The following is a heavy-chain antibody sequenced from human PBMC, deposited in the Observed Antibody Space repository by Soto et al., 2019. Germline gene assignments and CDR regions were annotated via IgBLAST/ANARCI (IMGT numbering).Heavy chain of an antibody. Sequence: GGSLRLSCAASGFTVSSNYMSWVRQAPGKGLEWVSVIYSGGSTYYADSVKGRFTISRDNSKNTLYLQMNSLRAEDTAVYYCARDRWPPVAGRVIYGMDVWGQGTTVTVSS. CDR2: IYSGGST. D-gene: IGHD6-19*01. CDR1: GFTVSSNY. J-gene: IGHJ6*02. CDR3: ARDRWPPVAGRVIYGMDV. V-gene: IGHV3-53*01.